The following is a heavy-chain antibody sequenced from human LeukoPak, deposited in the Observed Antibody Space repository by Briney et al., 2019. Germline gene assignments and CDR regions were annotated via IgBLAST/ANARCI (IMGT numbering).Heavy chain of an antibody. J-gene: IGHJ3*02. CDR1: GYTFTSYD. CDR3: ARGLYCSGGSCYDAFDI. D-gene: IGHD2-15*01. Sequence: ASVKVSCKASGYTFTSYDINWVRQATGQGLEWMGWMNPNSGNTGYAQKFQGRATITRNTSISTAYMELSSLRSEDTAVYYCARGLYCSGGSCYDAFDIWGQGTMVTVSS. CDR2: MNPNSGNT. V-gene: IGHV1-8*03.